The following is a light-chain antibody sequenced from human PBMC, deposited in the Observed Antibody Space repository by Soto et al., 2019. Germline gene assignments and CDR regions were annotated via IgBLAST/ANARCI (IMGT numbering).Light chain of an antibody. Sequence: QSALTQPPSASGSPGQSVTISCTGTSSDVGGSKYVSWYQQHPGKAPKLMIYEVTYRPSGVSNRFSGSKSGNTASLTVSGLQAEDEADYYCSSYASSGTLYVFGTGTKLTVL. CDR2: EVT. J-gene: IGLJ1*01. CDR3: SSYASSGTLYV. CDR1: SSDVGGSKY. V-gene: IGLV2-14*01.